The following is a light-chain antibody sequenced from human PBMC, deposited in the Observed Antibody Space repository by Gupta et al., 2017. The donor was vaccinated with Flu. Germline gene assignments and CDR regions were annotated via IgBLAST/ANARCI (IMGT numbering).Light chain of an antibody. CDR1: SSDIGGYNY. CDR2: EVT. V-gene: IGLV2-8*01. Sequence: QSALTQPPSASGSPVQSVTISCTGTSSDIGGYNYVSWYQQYPGKAPKIIIYEVTKRPSGVPDRFSGSKSGNTAALTVSGLQAEDEADYHCSSYAGSNNSPVIFGGGTKLTVL. CDR3: SSYAGSNNSPVI. J-gene: IGLJ2*01.